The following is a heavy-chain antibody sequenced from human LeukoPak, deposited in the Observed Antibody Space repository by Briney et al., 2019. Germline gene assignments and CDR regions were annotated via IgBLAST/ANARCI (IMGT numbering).Heavy chain of an antibody. CDR1: GFTFSSYA. CDR3: AKDFAYYYDSSGHFDY. Sequence: PGGSLRLSCAASGFTFSSYAMSWVRQAPGKGLEWVSAISGSGGSTYYADSVRGRFTISRDNFKNTLYLQMNSLRAEDTAVYYCAKDFAYYYDSSGHFDYWGQGTLVTVSS. CDR2: ISGSGGST. V-gene: IGHV3-23*01. D-gene: IGHD3-22*01. J-gene: IGHJ4*02.